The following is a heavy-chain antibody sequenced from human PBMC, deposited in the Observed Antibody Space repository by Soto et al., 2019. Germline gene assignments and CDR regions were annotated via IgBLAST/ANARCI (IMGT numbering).Heavy chain of an antibody. V-gene: IGHV4-39*01. CDR1: GGSISSSSYY. CDR3: ARPSYSSSWYESYYMDV. D-gene: IGHD6-13*01. CDR2: IYYSGST. Sequence: SETLSLTCTVSGGSISSSSYYWCWIRHPPGKGLEWIGSIYYSGSTYYNPSLKSRVTISVDTSKNQFSLKLSSVTAADTAVYYCARPSYSSSWYESYYMDVWGKGTTVTVS. J-gene: IGHJ6*03.